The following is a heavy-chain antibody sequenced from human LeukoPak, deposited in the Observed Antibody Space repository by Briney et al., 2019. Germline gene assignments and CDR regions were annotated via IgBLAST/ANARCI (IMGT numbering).Heavy chain of an antibody. CDR1: GGSISSYY. J-gene: IGHJ4*02. D-gene: IGHD6-19*01. V-gene: IGHV4-59*08. Sequence: SETLSLPCTVSGGSISSYYWSWIRQPPGKGLEWLGYIYYSGRTNYNPSLKSRVTISVDTYKNQFSLKLSSVPAADTAVYYCASQPTGYSSGWYNYWGQGTLVTVSS. CDR2: IYYSGRT. CDR3: ASQPTGYSSGWYNY.